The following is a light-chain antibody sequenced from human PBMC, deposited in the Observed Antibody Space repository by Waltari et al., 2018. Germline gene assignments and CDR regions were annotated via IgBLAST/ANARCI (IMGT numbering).Light chain of an antibody. V-gene: IGKV4-1*01. Sequence: DIVMTQSPYSLPVSLGEWATLKCKSSQSVLYNTDNKNYLAWYQQKPGQSPKLLIYWASTRESGVPDRFSGSGSGTDFTLTISGLQADDAAIYFCQQYYDIPVTFGQGTRLEIK. CDR3: QQYYDIPVT. CDR1: QSVLYNTDNKNY. J-gene: IGKJ2*01. CDR2: WAS.